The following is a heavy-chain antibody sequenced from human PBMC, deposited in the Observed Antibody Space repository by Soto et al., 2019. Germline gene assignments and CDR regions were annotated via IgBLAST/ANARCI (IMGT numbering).Heavy chain of an antibody. CDR2: IDWDDDK. V-gene: IGHV2-70*01. J-gene: IGHJ6*02. Sequence: SGPTLVNPTQTLTLTCTFSGFSLSTSGMCVSWIRQPPGKALEWLALIDWDDDKYYSTSLKTRLTISKDTSKNQVVLTMTNMDPVDTATYYCARTPSIAARRRYYYYGMDVWGQGTTLTVSS. CDR3: ARTPSIAARRRYYYYGMDV. D-gene: IGHD6-6*01. CDR1: GFSLSTSGMC.